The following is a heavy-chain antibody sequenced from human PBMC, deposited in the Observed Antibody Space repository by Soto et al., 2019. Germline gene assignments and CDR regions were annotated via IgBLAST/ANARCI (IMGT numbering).Heavy chain of an antibody. D-gene: IGHD3-9*01. J-gene: IGHJ6*02. CDR2: IHYDGST. V-gene: IGHV4-59*08. CDR3: AGNYDVLTGRGDLDV. Sequence: QVQLQESGPGLVKPSETLSLTCTVSGGSISHYYWNWIRQPPGKGLEWIGNIHYDGSTNYNPSLKTRVTVSVDTSQNQFSLKLSSVTAADTAVYYCAGNYDVLTGRGDLDVWGQGTTVTVSS. CDR1: GGSISHYY.